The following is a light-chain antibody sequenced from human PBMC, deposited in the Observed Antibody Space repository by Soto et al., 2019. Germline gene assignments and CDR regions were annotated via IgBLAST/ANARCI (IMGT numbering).Light chain of an antibody. Sequence: EIVLTQSPGTLSLSPGERATLSCRASQSVSSRCLAWYQQKPGQAPRLLLYGASSRATGIPDRFSDSESGTDFTLTISRLEPEDFAVYYCQQYGTSPRTFGQGTRVEIK. CDR2: GAS. J-gene: IGKJ1*01. CDR1: QSVSSRC. CDR3: QQYGTSPRT. V-gene: IGKV3-20*01.